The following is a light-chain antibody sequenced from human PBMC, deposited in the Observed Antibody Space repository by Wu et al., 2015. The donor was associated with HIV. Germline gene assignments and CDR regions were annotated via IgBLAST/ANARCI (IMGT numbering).Light chain of an antibody. V-gene: IGKV3-20*01. CDR1: ESMSSTY. CDR3: QHYGSSFRA. J-gene: IGKJ1*01. Sequence: DIVLTQSPGTLSLSPGERATLSCRASESMSSTYLAWYQQKPGQAPRLVIYGASSRARGIPDRFRGSGSGTDFTLTISRLETEDFAVYYCQHYGSSFRAFGQGTKVEIK. CDR2: GAS.